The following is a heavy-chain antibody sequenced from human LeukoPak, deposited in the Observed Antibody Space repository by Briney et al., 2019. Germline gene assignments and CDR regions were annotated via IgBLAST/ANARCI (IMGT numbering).Heavy chain of an antibody. Sequence: GGSLRLSCAASGFTFSSYGMHWVRQAPGKGLEWVAVISYDGSNKYYADSVKGRFTISRDNSKNTLYLQMNSLRAGDTAVYYCAKVAERRYCSSTSCYGYYYYYGMDVWGQGTTVTVSS. CDR3: AKVAERRYCSSTSCYGYYYYYGMDV. CDR1: GFTFSSYG. V-gene: IGHV3-30*18. CDR2: ISYDGSNK. J-gene: IGHJ6*02. D-gene: IGHD2-2*01.